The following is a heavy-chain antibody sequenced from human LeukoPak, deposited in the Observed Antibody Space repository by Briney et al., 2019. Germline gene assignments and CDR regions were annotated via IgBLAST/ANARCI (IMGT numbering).Heavy chain of an antibody. Sequence: ASVKVSCRASGYTFTSYGISWVRQAPGQGLEWMGWISAYNGNTNYAQKLQGRVTMTTDTSTSTAYMELRSLRSDDTAVYFCARDPSTGDWGYYYYYMDVWGKGTTVTVSS. D-gene: IGHD7-27*01. CDR1: GYTFTSYG. V-gene: IGHV1-18*01. CDR2: ISAYNGNT. CDR3: ARDPSTGDWGYYYYYMDV. J-gene: IGHJ6*03.